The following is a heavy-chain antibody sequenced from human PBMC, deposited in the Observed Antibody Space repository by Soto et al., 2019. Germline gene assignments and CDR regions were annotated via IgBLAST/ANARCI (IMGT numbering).Heavy chain of an antibody. J-gene: IGHJ1*01. Sequence: GGSLRLSCAASGFTFSSYSMNWVRQAPGKGLEWVSSISGSSRYVYYADSVKGRFTISRDNAKNSLYLQMNSLRAEDTAVYYCARDLTTVTTCYFQHWGQGTLVTVSS. CDR1: GFTFSSYS. D-gene: IGHD4-17*01. V-gene: IGHV3-21*01. CDR3: ARDLTTVTTCYFQH. CDR2: ISGSSRYV.